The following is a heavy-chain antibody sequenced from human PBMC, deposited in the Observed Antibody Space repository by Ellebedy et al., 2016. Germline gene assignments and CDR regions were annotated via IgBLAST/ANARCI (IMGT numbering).Heavy chain of an antibody. CDR3: ARSAVDGYTQGGFDY. CDR2: ISSSSTYI. D-gene: IGHD5-24*01. J-gene: IGHJ4*02. V-gene: IGHV3-21*01. CDR1: GFTFSSYA. Sequence: GGSLRLSXAASGFTFSSYAMHWVRQAPGKGLEWVSSISSSSTYIYYADSVKGRFTISRDNAKNSVYLQMNSLRAEDTAVYYCARSAVDGYTQGGFDYWGQGTLVTVSS.